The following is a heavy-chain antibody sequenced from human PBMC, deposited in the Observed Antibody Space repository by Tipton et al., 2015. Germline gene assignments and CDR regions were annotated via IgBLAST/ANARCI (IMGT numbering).Heavy chain of an antibody. CDR3: ACQDYDLLSRDYPAIDY. V-gene: IGHV6-1*01. CDR2: TFYRSRWYN. CDR1: GDSVSSSSGT. J-gene: IGHJ4*02. Sequence: GLVKPSQTLSLTCAISGDSVSSSSGTWNWIRQSPSRGLEWLGRTFYRSRWYNDYAASVQSRITINPDTSKNQFSLQLNSVTPEDTAMYYCACQDYDLLSRDYPAIDYWGQGTLVIVSS. D-gene: IGHD3-3*01.